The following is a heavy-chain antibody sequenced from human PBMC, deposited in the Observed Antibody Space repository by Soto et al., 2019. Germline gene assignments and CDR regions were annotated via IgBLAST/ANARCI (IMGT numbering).Heavy chain of an antibody. CDR3: ARVRIVGAREIDF. CDR2: ISGYNGDI. V-gene: IGHV1-18*04. CDR1: GYTFNRHG. Sequence: QVHLVQSGGEVKKPGASVKVSCKASGYTFNRHGITWVRQAPGQGLEWMGWISGYNGDINYEQKFQGRVTLSSDTRTSTVYLELKSLRVDDTAVYYCARVRIVGAREIDFWGQGTLVTVSS. D-gene: IGHD1-26*01. J-gene: IGHJ4*02.